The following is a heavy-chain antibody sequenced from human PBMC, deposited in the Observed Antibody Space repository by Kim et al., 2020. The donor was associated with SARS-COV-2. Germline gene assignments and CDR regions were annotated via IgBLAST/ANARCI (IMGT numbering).Heavy chain of an antibody. CDR3: AALDTVQVPGGI. D-gene: IGHD3-10*01. V-gene: IGHV3-7*01. Sequence: KVESVKGGFTMSRDNAKNSLYLKMGSLRTEDTAIYYCAALDTVQVPGGIWGQGTLVTVSS. J-gene: IGHJ4*02.